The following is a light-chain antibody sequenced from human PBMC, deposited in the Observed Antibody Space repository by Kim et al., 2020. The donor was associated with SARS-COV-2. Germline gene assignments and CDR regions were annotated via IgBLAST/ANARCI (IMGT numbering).Light chain of an antibody. CDR3: NPRGSSGNNWV. CDR2: GKN. CDR1: SLRSYY. Sequence: SSELTQDPAVSVALGQTVRITCQGDSLRSYYASWYQQKPGQAPVLVIYGKNNRPSGIPDRFSGSSSGNTASLTIPGAQAEDGADYYCNPRGSSGNNWVFG. V-gene: IGLV3-19*01. J-gene: IGLJ3*02.